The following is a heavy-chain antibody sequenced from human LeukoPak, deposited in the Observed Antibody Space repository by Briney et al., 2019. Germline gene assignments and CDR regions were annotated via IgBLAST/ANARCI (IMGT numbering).Heavy chain of an antibody. CDR1: GGSISSYY. CDR3: ARGAGSYYGSGSRDPLNWFDP. J-gene: IGHJ5*02. CDR2: IYTSGST. V-gene: IGHV4-4*07. D-gene: IGHD3-10*01. Sequence: SETLSLTCTVSGGSISSYYWSWIRQPAGKGLEWIGRIYTSGSTNYNPSLKSRVTVSVDTSKNQFSLKLSSVNAADTAVYYCARGAGSYYGSGSRDPLNWFDPWGQGTLVTVSA.